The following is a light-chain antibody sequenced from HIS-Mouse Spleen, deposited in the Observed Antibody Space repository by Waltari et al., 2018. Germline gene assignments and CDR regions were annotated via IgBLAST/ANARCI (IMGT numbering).Light chain of an antibody. CDR2: AAS. CDR3: QQYYSYPLT. J-gene: IGKJ3*01. V-gene: IGKV1-8*01. CDR1: QGISSY. Sequence: AIRMTQSPSSFSASTGDSVTSTCRASQGISSYLAWYQQKPGKAPKLLIYAASTLQSGVPSRFSGSGSGTDFTLTISCLQSEDFATYYCQQYYSYPLTFGPGTKVDIK.